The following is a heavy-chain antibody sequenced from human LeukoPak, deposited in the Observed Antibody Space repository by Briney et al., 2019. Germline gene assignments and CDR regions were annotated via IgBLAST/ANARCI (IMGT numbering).Heavy chain of an antibody. Sequence: ASVKVSCKASGYTFTSYYMHWVRQAPGQGLEWMGIINPSGGSTSYAQKFQGRVTMTRDMSTSTVYMELSSLRSEDTAVYYCARDSGDIVVVVAATHFDYWGQGTLVTVSS. CDR1: GYTFTSYY. CDR3: ARDSGDIVVVVAATHFDY. D-gene: IGHD2-15*01. V-gene: IGHV1-46*01. J-gene: IGHJ4*02. CDR2: INPSGGST.